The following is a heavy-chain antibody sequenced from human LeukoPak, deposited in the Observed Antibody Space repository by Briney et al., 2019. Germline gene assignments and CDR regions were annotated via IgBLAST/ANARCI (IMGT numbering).Heavy chain of an antibody. V-gene: IGHV3-30*01. J-gene: IGHJ4*02. CDR3: ARDSVLRFLEWLFDY. D-gene: IGHD3-3*01. Sequence: GRSLRLSCAASGFTFSSYAMHWVRQAPGKGLEWVAVISYDGSNKYYADSVKGRFTISRDNSKNTLYLQMNSLRAEDTAVYYCARDSVLRFLEWLFDYWGQGTLVTVSS. CDR2: ISYDGSNK. CDR1: GFTFSSYA.